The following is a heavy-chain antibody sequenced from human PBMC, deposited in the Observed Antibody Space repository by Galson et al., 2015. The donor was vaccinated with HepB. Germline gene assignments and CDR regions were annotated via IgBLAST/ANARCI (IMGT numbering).Heavy chain of an antibody. J-gene: IGHJ4*02. V-gene: IGHV1-2*06. CDR2: INPNSGGT. CDR1: GYTFTGYY. Sequence: SVKVSCKASGYTFTGYYMHWVRQAPGQGLEWMGRINPNSGGTNYAQKFQGRVTMTRDTSISTAYMELSRLRSDDTAVYYCARSYSSSWYVPHYFDYWGQGTLVTVSS. D-gene: IGHD6-13*01. CDR3: ARSYSSSWYVPHYFDY.